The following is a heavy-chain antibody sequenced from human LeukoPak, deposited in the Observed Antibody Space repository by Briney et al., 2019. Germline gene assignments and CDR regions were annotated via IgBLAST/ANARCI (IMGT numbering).Heavy chain of an antibody. CDR3: ARRARGTGYSEKNYYYYMDV. D-gene: IGHD3/OR15-3a*01. J-gene: IGHJ6*03. CDR2: TYYRSKWYY. CDR1: GDSVSSNSAA. Sequence: SQTLSLTCAISGDSVSSNSAAWNWIRQSPSRGLEWLGRTYYRSKWYYDYATSVKGRITINPDTSKNQFSLQLSSVTSEDTAVYYCARRARGTGYSEKNYYYYMDVWGKGTTVTVSS. V-gene: IGHV6-1*01.